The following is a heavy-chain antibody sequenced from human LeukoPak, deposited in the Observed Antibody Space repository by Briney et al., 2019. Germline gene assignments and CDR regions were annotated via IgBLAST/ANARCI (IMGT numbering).Heavy chain of an antibody. CDR1: GYTFTSYY. J-gene: IGHJ5*02. CDR3: ARAPGREYQLLFLNWFDP. Sequence: ASVKVSCKASGYTFTSYYMHWVRQATGQGLEWMGWMNPNSGNTGYAQKFQGRVTITRNTSISTAYMELSSLRSEDTAVYYCARAPGREYQLLFLNWFDPWGQGTLVTVSS. D-gene: IGHD2-2*01. V-gene: IGHV1-8*03. CDR2: MNPNSGNT.